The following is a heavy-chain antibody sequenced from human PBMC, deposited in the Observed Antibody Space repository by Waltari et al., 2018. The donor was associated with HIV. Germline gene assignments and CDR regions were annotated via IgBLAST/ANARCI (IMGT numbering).Heavy chain of an antibody. CDR3: AKVVLRVVVINWFDP. CDR1: GLTFSSDA. D-gene: IGHD3-22*01. V-gene: IGHV3-23*01. J-gene: IGHJ5*02. CDR2: ISGSGGST. Sequence: EVQLLESGGGLVQPGGCLRLSCAASGLTFSSDALTWAAQAPGKGLEWVSAISGSGGSTYYADSVKGRFTISRDNSKNTLYLQMNSLRAEDTAVYYCAKVVLRVVVINWFDPWGQGTLVTVSS.